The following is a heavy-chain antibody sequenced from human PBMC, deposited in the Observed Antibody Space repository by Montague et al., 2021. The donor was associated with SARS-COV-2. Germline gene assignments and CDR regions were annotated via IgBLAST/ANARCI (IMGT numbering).Heavy chain of an antibody. J-gene: IGHJ3*02. Sequence: SETLSLTCTVAGGSISSYYWSWTRQPPGKGLEWIGYIYYSGSTNXNTSRKSRVTISVDTSKNQFSLKLSSVTAADTAVYYCARGSGWMGNAFDIWGQGTMVTVSS. V-gene: IGHV4-59*01. CDR3: ARGSGWMGNAFDI. CDR2: IYYSGST. D-gene: IGHD6-19*01. CDR1: GGSISSYY.